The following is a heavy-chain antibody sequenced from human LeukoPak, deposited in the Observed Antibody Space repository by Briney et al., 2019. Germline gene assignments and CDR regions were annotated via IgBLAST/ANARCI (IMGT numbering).Heavy chain of an antibody. D-gene: IGHD1-7*01. CDR2: IIPILGIV. V-gene: IGHV1-69*04. CDR3: ARDGGNYDKRWFDP. CDR1: GGTFSSYT. J-gene: IGHJ5*02. Sequence: SVKVSCKASGGTFSSYTISWVRQAPGQGLEWMGRIIPILGIVNYAQKFQGRVTITADKSTSTAYMELSSLRSEDTAVYYCARDGGNYDKRWFDPWGQGTLVTVSS.